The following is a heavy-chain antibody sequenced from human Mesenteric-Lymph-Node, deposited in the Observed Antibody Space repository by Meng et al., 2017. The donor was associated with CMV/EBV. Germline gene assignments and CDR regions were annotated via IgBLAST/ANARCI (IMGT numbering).Heavy chain of an antibody. D-gene: IGHD1-14*01. CDR2: IYYSGST. Sequence: SETLSLTCTVSGGSVSSGSYYWSWIRQPPGKGLEWIGYIYYSGSTNYNPSLMSRVTMSVDTSKSQVSLRLSSVTAADTAVYYCARDWQGGAEPYGMDVWGQGTTVTVSS. CDR1: GGSVSSGSYY. J-gene: IGHJ6*02. V-gene: IGHV4-61*01. CDR3: ARDWQGGAEPYGMDV.